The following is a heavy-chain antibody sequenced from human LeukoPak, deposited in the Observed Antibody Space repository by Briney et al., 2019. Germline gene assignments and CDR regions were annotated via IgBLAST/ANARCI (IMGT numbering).Heavy chain of an antibody. CDR2: IYYSGST. V-gene: IGHV4-59*01. Sequence: SETLSLTCTVSGGSISSYYWSWTRQPPGKGLEWIGYIYYSGSTNYNPSLKSRVTISVDTSKNQFSLKLSSVTAADTAVYYCACSIAAAGFPFDYWGQGTLVTVSS. CDR1: GGSISSYY. D-gene: IGHD6-13*01. CDR3: ACSIAAAGFPFDY. J-gene: IGHJ4*02.